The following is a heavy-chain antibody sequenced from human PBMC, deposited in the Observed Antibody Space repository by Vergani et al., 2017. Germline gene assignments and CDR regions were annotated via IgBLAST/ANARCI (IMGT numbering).Heavy chain of an antibody. D-gene: IGHD2-2*01. V-gene: IGHV1-69*01. CDR1: GGTFSSYA. CDR2: IIPIFGTA. Sequence: HVQLVQSGAEVKKPGSSVKVSCKASGGTFSSYAISWVRQAPGQGLEWMGGIIPIFGTANYAQKFQGRVTITADESTSTAYMELSSLRSEDTAVYYCARLDCSSTSCYETTFDYWGQGTLVTVSS. J-gene: IGHJ4*02. CDR3: ARLDCSSTSCYETTFDY.